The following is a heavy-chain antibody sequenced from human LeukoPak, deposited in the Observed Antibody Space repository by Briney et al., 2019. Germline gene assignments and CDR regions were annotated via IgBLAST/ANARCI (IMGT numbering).Heavy chain of an antibody. CDR3: ARAHCSSTSCYGVYYYYGMDV. CDR2: ISGSGGST. D-gene: IGHD2-2*01. V-gene: IGHV3-23*01. J-gene: IGHJ6*02. CDR1: GFTFSSYA. Sequence: GGSLRLSCAASGFTFSSYAMSWVRQAPGKGLEWVSAISGSGGSTYYADSVKGRFTISRDNSKNTLYLQMNSLRAKDTAVYYCARAHCSSTSCYGVYYYYGMDVWGQGTTVTVSS.